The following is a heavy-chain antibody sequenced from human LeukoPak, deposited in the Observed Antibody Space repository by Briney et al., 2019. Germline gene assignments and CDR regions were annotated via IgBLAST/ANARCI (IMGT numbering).Heavy chain of an antibody. D-gene: IGHD6-19*01. CDR1: GYTFTGYY. V-gene: IGHV1-2*02. J-gene: IGHJ4*02. Sequence: ASVKVSCKASGYTFTGYYMHWGRQAPGQGLEWMGWINPNSGGTNYAQKFQGRVTMTRDTSISTAYMELSRLRSDDTAVYYCAKEYSSGWYYFDYWGQGTLVTVSS. CDR2: INPNSGGT. CDR3: AKEYSSGWYYFDY.